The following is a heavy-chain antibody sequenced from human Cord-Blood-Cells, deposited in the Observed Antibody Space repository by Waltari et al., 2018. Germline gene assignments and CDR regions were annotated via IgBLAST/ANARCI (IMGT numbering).Heavy chain of an antibody. CDR1: GLTVSSHS. J-gene: IGHJ4*02. CDR3: ARDESTVTDY. Sequence: EVQLVESGGALVQTGGSLGRSSAASGLTVSSHSMSWVRQAPGKGLEWFSVIYSGGSTYYADSVKGRFTISRDNSKNTLYLQMSSLRAEDTAVYYCARDESTVTDYWGQGTLVTVSS. D-gene: IGHD4-4*01. V-gene: IGHV3-66*01. CDR2: IYSGGST.